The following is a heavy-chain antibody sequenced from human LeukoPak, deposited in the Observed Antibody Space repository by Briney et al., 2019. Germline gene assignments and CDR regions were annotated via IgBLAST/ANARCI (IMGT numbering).Heavy chain of an antibody. J-gene: IGHJ4*02. Sequence: GGSLRLSCAASGFTFSNYAMSWVRQTPGKGLEWVSAITNSGDNAYYADSVKGRFTISRDNSKNTLYLQINSLRAEDTAIYYCAKAPMEDSWYIHFDYWGQGTLVTVSS. CDR1: GFTFSNYA. CDR2: ITNSGDNA. V-gene: IGHV3-23*01. D-gene: IGHD6-13*01. CDR3: AKAPMEDSWYIHFDY.